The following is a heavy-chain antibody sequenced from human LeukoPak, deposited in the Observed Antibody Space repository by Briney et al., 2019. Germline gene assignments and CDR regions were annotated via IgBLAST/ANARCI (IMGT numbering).Heavy chain of an antibody. V-gene: IGHV3-7*04. Sequence: GGSLRLSCAASGFTFSTYWMSWVRQAPGKGLEWVAKIEEGGSEKYYVDSVKGRFTVSRDDAKNSLYLQMNSLRAEDTAVYYCARGINWFDSWGQGTLVTVSS. CDR1: GFTFSTYW. CDR2: IEEGGSEK. CDR3: ARGINWFDS. J-gene: IGHJ5*01.